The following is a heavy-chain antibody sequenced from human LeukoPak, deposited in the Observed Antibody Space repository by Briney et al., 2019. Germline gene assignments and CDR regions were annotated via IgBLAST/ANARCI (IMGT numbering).Heavy chain of an antibody. CDR2: IIPILGIA. J-gene: IGHJ1*01. CDR3: ARTATVTREYFQH. V-gene: IGHV1-69*02. CDR1: GGTFSSYT. D-gene: IGHD4-11*01. Sequence: SVKVSCKASGGTFSSYTISWVRQAPGQGLEWMGRIIPILGIANYAQKFQGRVTITADKSTSTAYMELSSLRSEDTAVYYCARTATVTREYFQHWGQGTLVTVSS.